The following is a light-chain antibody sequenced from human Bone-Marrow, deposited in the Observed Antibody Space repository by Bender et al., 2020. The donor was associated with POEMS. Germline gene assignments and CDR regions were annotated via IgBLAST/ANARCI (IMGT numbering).Light chain of an antibody. CDR3: NSYGGNNNLV. CDR2: EVS. J-gene: IGLJ1*01. Sequence: QSALTQPASVSGSPGQSITISCTGTSSDVGTYDLVSWYQQHPDKAPKLIIFEVSERPSGVSNRFSGSKSGNTASLTISDIQAEDEADYYCNSYGGNNNLVFGSGTKVTVL. V-gene: IGLV2-23*02. CDR1: SSDVGTYDL.